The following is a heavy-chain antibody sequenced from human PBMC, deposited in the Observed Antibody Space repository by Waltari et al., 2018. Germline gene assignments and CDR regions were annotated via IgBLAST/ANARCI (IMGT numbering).Heavy chain of an antibody. V-gene: IGHV3-30-3*01. Sequence: QVQLVESGGGVVQPGRSLRLSCAASGFTFSSYAMHWVRQAPGNGLEWVAVISYDGSNKYYADSVKGRFTISRDNSKNTLYLQMNSLRAEDTAVYYCARSGEWELLLDYWGQGTLVTVSS. CDR2: ISYDGSNK. CDR3: ARSGEWELLLDY. J-gene: IGHJ4*02. D-gene: IGHD1-26*01. CDR1: GFTFSSYA.